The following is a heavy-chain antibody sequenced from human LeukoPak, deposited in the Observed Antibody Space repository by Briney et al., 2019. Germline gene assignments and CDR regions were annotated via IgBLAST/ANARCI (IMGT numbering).Heavy chain of an antibody. J-gene: IGHJ4*02. V-gene: IGHV4-34*01. CDR3: ARRGGWFDY. CDR1: GFTFNSHG. CDR2: INHSGST. Sequence: GSLRLSCAASGFTFNSHGMHWVRQAPGKGLEWIGEINHSGSTNYNPSLKSRVTISVDTSKNQFSLKLSSVTAADTAVYYCARRGGWFDYWGQGTLVTVSS. D-gene: IGHD6-19*01.